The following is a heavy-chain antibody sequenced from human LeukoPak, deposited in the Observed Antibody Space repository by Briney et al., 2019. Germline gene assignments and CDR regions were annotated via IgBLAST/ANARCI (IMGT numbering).Heavy chain of an antibody. CDR2: ISGSSSTI. D-gene: IGHD3-22*01. Sequence: GGSLRLSCAASGFTFSSYEMNWVRQAPGKGLEWVSYISGSSSTIYYADSVKGRFTISRDNAKNSLYLQMNSLRAEDTAVYYCARAGYYDSSGYYYVYAFDIWGQGTMVTVSS. V-gene: IGHV3-48*01. CDR1: GFTFSSYE. J-gene: IGHJ3*02. CDR3: ARAGYYDSSGYYYVYAFDI.